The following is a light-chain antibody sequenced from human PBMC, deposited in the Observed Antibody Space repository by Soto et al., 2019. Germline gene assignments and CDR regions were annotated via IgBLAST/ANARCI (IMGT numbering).Light chain of an antibody. CDR1: QSVNDNY. Sequence: EIVLTQSPGTLSLSPRERATLSCRASQSVNDNYLAWYQHEPGQAPRLLIYGASSRAPGIPDRFSGSGSGTDFTLTISRLEPEDFAIYYCQQYAASPRTFGQGTQVEVK. V-gene: IGKV3-20*01. CDR2: GAS. J-gene: IGKJ1*01. CDR3: QQYAASPRT.